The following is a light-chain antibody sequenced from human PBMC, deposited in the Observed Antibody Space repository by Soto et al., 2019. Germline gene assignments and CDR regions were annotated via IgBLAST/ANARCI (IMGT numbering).Light chain of an antibody. CDR3: QQYDTSPRT. J-gene: IGKJ1*01. CDR2: GAS. V-gene: IGKV3-20*01. Sequence: EVMLTQSPGTLSLSPGERATLSCRASQSVSSNYLAWYQQKPGEASRPLIYGASSGATGIRDRFSGSGSGTDFNLTIRRLEPEDFAVYYCQQYDTSPRTFGQGTKVEFK. CDR1: QSVSSNY.